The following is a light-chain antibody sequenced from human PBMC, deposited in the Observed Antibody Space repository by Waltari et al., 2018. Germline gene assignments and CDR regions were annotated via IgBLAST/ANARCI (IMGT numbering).Light chain of an antibody. Sequence: QSALTQPASVSGSPGQSTTISSTGTSSDVGGYRFFSWYQQHPDKAPKLMIYDVSRRPSVISNRFSGSKSGNTASLTISGLQTEDEADYFCSTYTTSSALLFGGGTRLTVL. CDR2: DVS. V-gene: IGLV2-14*03. CDR1: SSDVGGYRF. J-gene: IGLJ3*02. CDR3: STYTTSSALL.